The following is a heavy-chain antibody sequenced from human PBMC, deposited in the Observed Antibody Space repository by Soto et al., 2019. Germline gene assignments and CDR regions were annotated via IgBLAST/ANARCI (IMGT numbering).Heavy chain of an antibody. CDR1: GFTFSDYY. V-gene: IGHV3-11*01. CDR3: ARDILTGYLTYYYYYYMDV. D-gene: IGHD3-9*01. Sequence: QVQLVESGGGLVKPGGSLRLSCAASGFTFSDYYMSWIRQAPGKGLEWVSYISSSGSTIYYAVSVKGRFTISRDNAKNSLYLQMNSLRAEDTAVYYCARDILTGYLTYYYYYYMDVWGKGTTVTVSS. CDR2: ISSSGSTI. J-gene: IGHJ6*03.